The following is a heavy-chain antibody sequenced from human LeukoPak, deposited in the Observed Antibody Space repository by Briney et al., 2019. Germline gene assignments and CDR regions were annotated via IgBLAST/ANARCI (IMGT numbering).Heavy chain of an antibody. V-gene: IGHV4-61*08. CDR2: IYYSGST. J-gene: IGHJ5*02. D-gene: IGHD3-3*01. CDR3: ARGYYDFWSASQQVGNWFDP. CDR1: GGSISSGDYY. Sequence: PSETLSLTCTVPGGSISSGDYYWSWIRQPPGKGLEWIGYIYYSGSTNYNPSLKSRVTISVDTSKNQFSLKLSSVTAADTAVYYCARGYYDFWSASQQVGNWFDPWGQGTLVTVSS.